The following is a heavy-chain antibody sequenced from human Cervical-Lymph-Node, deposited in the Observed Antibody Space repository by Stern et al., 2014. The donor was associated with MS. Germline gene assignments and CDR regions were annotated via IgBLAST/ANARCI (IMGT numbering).Heavy chain of an antibody. D-gene: IGHD1-26*01. Sequence: QVQLQESGPGLVKPSQTLSLTCTVSGGSISSGSYYWSWIRQAAGRGPEWIGRVYSRGSTNSNLSLKSRVTISLDTSKNQFSLKRGSVTAADTAVYYCAREARDSGSYYNWFDPWGQGTLVTVSS. CDR2: VYSRGST. V-gene: IGHV4-61*02. CDR3: AREARDSGSYYNWFDP. J-gene: IGHJ5*02. CDR1: GGSISSGSYY.